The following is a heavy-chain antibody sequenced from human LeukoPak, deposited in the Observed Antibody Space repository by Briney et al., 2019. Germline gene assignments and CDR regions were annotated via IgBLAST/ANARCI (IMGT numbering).Heavy chain of an antibody. V-gene: IGHV4-39*01. CDR3: ARGRRDGYNSEYFDN. Sequence: SETLSLTCTVSGGSITSSSYYWGWIRQPPGKGLQWIGSIYYSGSTYYNPSLKSRVTISVDTSKIQFSLKLSSVTAADTAVYYCARGRRDGYNSEYFDNWGQGTLVTVSS. CDR2: IYYSGST. D-gene: IGHD5-24*01. CDR1: GGSITSSSYY. J-gene: IGHJ4*02.